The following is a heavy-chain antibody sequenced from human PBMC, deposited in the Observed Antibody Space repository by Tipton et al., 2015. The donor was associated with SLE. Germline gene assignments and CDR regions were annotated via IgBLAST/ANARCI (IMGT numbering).Heavy chain of an antibody. CDR3: ARVKTGAARFFDY. CDR1: GGSISSASYY. CDR2: IFTSGYT. Sequence: TLSLTCTVSGGSISSASYYWNWIRQPAGKGLEWIGRIFTSGYTDYNPSLNSRVTISVDASKNQFSLRMASVTAADTAVYYCARVKTGAARFFDYWGQGTLVTVSS. J-gene: IGHJ4*02. D-gene: IGHD6-6*01. V-gene: IGHV4-61*02.